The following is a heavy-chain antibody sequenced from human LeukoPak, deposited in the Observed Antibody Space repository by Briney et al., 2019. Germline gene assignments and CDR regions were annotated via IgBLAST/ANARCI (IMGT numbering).Heavy chain of an antibody. V-gene: IGHV4-59*01. CDR1: GGSISSYY. CDR3: ARDSGGAVQSRPISFDI. J-gene: IGHJ3*02. Sequence: SETLSLTCTVSGGSISSYYWSWIRQPPGKGLEWIGYIYYSGSTNYNPSLKSRVTISVDTSKNQFSLKLSSVTAADTAVYYCARDSGGAVQSRPISFDIWGQGQWSPSPQ. CDR2: IYYSGST. D-gene: IGHD3-10*01.